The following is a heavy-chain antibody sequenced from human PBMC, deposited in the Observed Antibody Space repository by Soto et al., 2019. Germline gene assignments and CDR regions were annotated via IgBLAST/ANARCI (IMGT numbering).Heavy chain of an antibody. CDR1: GFNIPDYG. D-gene: IGHD1-1*01. CDR2: FTGGHGNT. J-gene: IGHJ4*02. V-gene: IGHV3-23*01. CDR3: TRWNGFGDS. Sequence: EVQLLESGGGSVQPGGSLKLSCGVSGFNIPDYGVTWVRQPPGKGLEGVSGFTGGHGNTFYADSVRGRFTLSREDSRNMVYLQMDSLRVEDTAVYYCTRWNGFGDSWGQGTLVTVAS.